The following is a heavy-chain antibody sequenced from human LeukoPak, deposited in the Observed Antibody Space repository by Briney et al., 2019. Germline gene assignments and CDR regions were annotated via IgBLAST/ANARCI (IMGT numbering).Heavy chain of an antibody. CDR1: GYTFTSYD. CDR2: MNPNSGST. D-gene: IGHD2-2*01. V-gene: IGHV1-8*01. CDR3: ARWCSSTRCYASYDDAFDI. J-gene: IGHJ3*02. Sequence: GASVKVSCKASGYTFTSYDINWVRQATGQGLEWMGWMNPNSGSTGYAQKFQGRVTMTRNTSISTAYMELSSLRSEDTAVYYCARWCSSTRCYASYDDAFDIWGQGTMVTVSS.